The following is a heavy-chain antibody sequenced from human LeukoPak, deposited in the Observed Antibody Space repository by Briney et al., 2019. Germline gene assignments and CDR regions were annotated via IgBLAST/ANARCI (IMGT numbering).Heavy chain of an antibody. CDR3: ARDPILVRGYFDY. Sequence: PGGSLRLSCAASGFTFSSYSMNWVRQAPGKGLEWVSSISSSSSYIYYADSVKGRFTISRDNAKNSLYLQMNSLRAEDTAVYYCARDPILVRGYFDYWGQGTLVTVSS. J-gene: IGHJ4*02. CDR2: ISSSSSYI. D-gene: IGHD3-10*01. V-gene: IGHV3-21*01. CDR1: GFTFSSYS.